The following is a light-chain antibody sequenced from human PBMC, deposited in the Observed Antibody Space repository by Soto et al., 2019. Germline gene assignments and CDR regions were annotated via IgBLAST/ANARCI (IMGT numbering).Light chain of an antibody. V-gene: IGLV2-14*01. J-gene: IGLJ1*01. CDR3: CSFSTSGTHV. CDR2: DVN. CDR1: SSDLGTYDY. Sequence: QSALTQPASVSGFPGQSITFSCTGTSSDLGTYDYVSWHQQHPGKAPKLIIYDVNNRPSGVSSRFSGSKSGNTASLTISGLQTEDEADYYCCSFSTSGTHVFGTGTKLTVL.